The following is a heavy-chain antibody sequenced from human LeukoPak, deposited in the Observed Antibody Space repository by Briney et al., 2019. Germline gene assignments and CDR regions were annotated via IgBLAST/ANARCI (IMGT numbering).Heavy chain of an antibody. D-gene: IGHD1-26*01. Sequence: SGGSLRLSCAASGFTFSSYSMNWVRQAPGKGLEWVSVIYSGGSTYYADSVKGRFTISRDNSKNTLYLQMNSLRAEDTAVYYCARSIVGAAPFDYWGQGTLVTVSS. CDR2: IYSGGST. V-gene: IGHV3-66*01. CDR1: GFTFSSYS. J-gene: IGHJ4*02. CDR3: ARSIVGAAPFDY.